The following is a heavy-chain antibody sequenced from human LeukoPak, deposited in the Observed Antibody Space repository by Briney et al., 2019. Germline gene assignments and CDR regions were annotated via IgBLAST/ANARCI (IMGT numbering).Heavy chain of an antibody. J-gene: IGHJ4*02. D-gene: IGHD1-14*01. CDR1: GFTFSNHW. CDR2: IKEDGSEK. CDR3: ARAIPDADFFDF. V-gene: IGHV3-7*02. Sequence: PGGSLRLSCAASGFTFSNHWMAWVRQAPGKGLEWVANIKEDGSEKYYVDSVKGRFTISRDNAKKSLNLQMNSLRAEDTAVYYCARAIPDADFFDFWGQGTLVTVSS.